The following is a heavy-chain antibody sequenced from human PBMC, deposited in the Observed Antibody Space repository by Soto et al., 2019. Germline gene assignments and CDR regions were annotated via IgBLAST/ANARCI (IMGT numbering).Heavy chain of an antibody. CDR1: GGSISSSNW. D-gene: IGHD3-22*01. CDR2: IYHSGST. V-gene: IGHV4-4*02. CDR3: ARDQRHYYDSSGYYNYYYYYGLDV. Sequence: SETLSLTCAVSGGSISSSNWWSWVRQPPGKGLEWIGEIYHSGSTNYNPSLKSRVTISVDKSKNQFSLKLSSVTAADTAVYYCARDQRHYYDSSGYYNYYYYYGLDVWGQGXTVTVS. J-gene: IGHJ6*02.